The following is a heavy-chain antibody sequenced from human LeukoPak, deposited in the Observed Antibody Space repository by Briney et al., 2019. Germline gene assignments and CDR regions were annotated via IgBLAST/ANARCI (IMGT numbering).Heavy chain of an antibody. D-gene: IGHD6-13*01. J-gene: IGHJ4*02. CDR2: ISYDGSNK. V-gene: IGHV3-30*18. Sequence: GGSLRLSCAASGFTFSGYGMHWVRQAPGKGLEWVAVISYDGSNKYYADSVKGRFTISRDNSKNTLYLQMNSLRAEDTAVYYCAKDSSSHYYFDYWGQGTLVTVSS. CDR3: AKDSSSHYYFDY. CDR1: GFTFSGYG.